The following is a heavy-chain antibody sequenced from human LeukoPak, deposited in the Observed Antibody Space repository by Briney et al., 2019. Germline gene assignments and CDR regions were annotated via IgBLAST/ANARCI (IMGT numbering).Heavy chain of an antibody. D-gene: IGHD6-13*01. CDR2: IYYSGST. CDR1: GGSICSGSYY. CDR3: ARDRFPAAGIGYFDY. J-gene: IGHJ4*02. V-gene: IGHV4-61*01. Sequence: SETLSLTCTVSGGSICSGSYYWRWIRQPPGKGLEWIGYIYYSGSTNYNPSLKSRVTISVDTSKNQFSLKLSSVTAADTAVYYCARDRFPAAGIGYFDYWGQGTLVTVSS.